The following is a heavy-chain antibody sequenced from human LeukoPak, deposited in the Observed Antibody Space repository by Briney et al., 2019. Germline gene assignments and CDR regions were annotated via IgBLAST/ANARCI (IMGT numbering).Heavy chain of an antibody. J-gene: IGHJ4*02. CDR1: GYTFTSYG. CDR3: AREIAYCGGDCYFGFDY. CDR2: ISAYNGNT. D-gene: IGHD2-21*01. Sequence: ASVKVSCKASGYTFTSYGISWVRQAPGQGLEWMGWISAYNGNTNYAQKLQGRVTMTTDTSTSTAYMELRSLRSDDKAVYYCAREIAYCGGDCYFGFDYWGQGTLVTVSS. V-gene: IGHV1-18*01.